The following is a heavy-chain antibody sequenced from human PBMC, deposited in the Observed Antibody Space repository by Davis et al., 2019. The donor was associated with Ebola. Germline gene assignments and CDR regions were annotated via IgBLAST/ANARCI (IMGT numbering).Heavy chain of an antibody. V-gene: IGHV4-61*09. CDR2: IFTGGST. Sequence: SETLSLTCSVSGDSISTGSYYWSWIRQPAGKGLEWIGHIFTGGSTNYNPSLKSRVTISLDTSKNQFSLRLSSVTAADTAVYYCARDDLTRLIDSWGQGTLVTVSS. J-gene: IGHJ4*02. CDR1: GDSISTGSYY. D-gene: IGHD3-10*01. CDR3: ARDDLTRLIDS.